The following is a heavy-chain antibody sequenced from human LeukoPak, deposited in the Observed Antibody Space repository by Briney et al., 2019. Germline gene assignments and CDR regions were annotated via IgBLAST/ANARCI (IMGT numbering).Heavy chain of an antibody. Sequence: GGSLRLSCAGSGFPFSIYGMNWVRQAPGKGLEWVSYISSSGTTIYYADSVKGRFTISRDNAKNSLYLQMNSLRAEDTAVYYCARRRDSGSLQHFDYWGQGTLVTVSS. CDR3: ARRRDSGSLQHFDY. CDR1: GFPFSIYG. CDR2: ISSSGTTI. J-gene: IGHJ4*02. D-gene: IGHD1-26*01. V-gene: IGHV3-48*04.